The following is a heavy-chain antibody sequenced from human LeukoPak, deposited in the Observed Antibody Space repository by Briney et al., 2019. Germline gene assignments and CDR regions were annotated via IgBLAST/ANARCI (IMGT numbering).Heavy chain of an antibody. V-gene: IGHV3-48*01. CDR3: ARGTYYYDSSGYFPFDY. CDR2: ISSSSSTI. Sequence: GGSLRLSCAASGFTFSSYSMNWVRQAPGKGLEWVSHISSSSSTIYYADSVKGRFTISRDNAKNSLYLQMNSLRAEDTAVYYCARGTYYYDSSGYFPFDYWGQGTLVTVSS. D-gene: IGHD3-22*01. J-gene: IGHJ4*02. CDR1: GFTFSSYS.